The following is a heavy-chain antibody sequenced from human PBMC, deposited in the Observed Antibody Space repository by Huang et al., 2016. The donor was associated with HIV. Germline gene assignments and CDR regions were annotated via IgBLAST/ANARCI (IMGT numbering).Heavy chain of an antibody. D-gene: IGHD6-19*01. CDR3: ARDLYSSGWHAFDT. J-gene: IGHJ3*02. V-gene: IGHV4-30-2*01. CDR2: IYHSGTG. Sequence: QLQLQESGSRLVRPSETLSLTCAVSGGSIISSGYSWSWIRQPPGKGLEWIGYIYHSGTGRYNPSLKRRVPMSVDTSKDRFSLKLTSVTAADTAVYYCARDLYSSGWHAFDTWGQGTMVTVSS. CDR1: GGSIISSGYS.